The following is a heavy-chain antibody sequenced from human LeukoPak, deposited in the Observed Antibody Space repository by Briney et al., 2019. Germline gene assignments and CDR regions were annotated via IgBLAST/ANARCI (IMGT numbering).Heavy chain of an antibody. D-gene: IGHD6-19*01. CDR3: AREVAVAGRYLDY. Sequence: ASVKVSCKASGYTFTSYAMHWVRQAPGQRLEWMGWINAGNGNTKYSQKFQSRVTITRDTSASTAYMELSSLRSEDTAVYYCAREVAVAGRYLDYWGQGTLVTVSS. CDR1: GYTFTSYA. J-gene: IGHJ4*02. CDR2: INAGNGNT. V-gene: IGHV1-3*01.